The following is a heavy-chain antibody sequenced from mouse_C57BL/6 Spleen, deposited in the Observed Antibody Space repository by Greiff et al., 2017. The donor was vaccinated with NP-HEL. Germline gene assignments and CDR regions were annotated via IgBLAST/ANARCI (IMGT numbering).Heavy chain of an antibody. CDR1: GYTFTSYW. V-gene: IGHV1-55*01. CDR3: ARRDYDYEIGY. Sequence: QVQLKQPGAELVKPGASVKMSCKASGYTFTSYWITWVKQRPGQGLEWIGDIYPGSGSTNYNEKFKSKATLTVDTSSSTAYMQLSSLTSEDSAVYYCARRDYDYEIGYWGQGTLVTVSA. D-gene: IGHD2-4*01. J-gene: IGHJ3*01. CDR2: IYPGSGST.